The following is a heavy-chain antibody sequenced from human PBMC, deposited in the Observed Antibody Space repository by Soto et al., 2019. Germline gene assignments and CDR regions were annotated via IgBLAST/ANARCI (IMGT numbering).Heavy chain of an antibody. V-gene: IGHV3-30*04. CDR3: AGRSGSSDY. CDR1: GFTFSNYT. Sequence: GGSLRLSCAASGFTFSNYTMHWVRQAPGKGLEWVALISYDEIDKYFADAVKGRFTISRDNSKNTLYLQMASLRAEDTAVYYCAGRSGSSDYWGRGTLVTVSS. CDR2: ISYDEIDK. D-gene: IGHD3-10*01. J-gene: IGHJ4*02.